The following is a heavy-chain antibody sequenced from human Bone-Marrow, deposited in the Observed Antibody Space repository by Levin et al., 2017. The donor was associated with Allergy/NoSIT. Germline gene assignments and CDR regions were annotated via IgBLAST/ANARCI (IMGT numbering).Heavy chain of an antibody. CDR2: IDWDGDR. CDR3: ARMEVSVNSLHFDF. Sequence: SGPTLVKPTQTLTLTCTFSGFSLSTSRMRVSWLRQPPGKALEWLARIDWDGDRFYNTSLETRLTISKDTSNSQVVLTMTNMDPVDTATYYCARMEVSVNSLHFDFWGQGTPVTVSS. V-gene: IGHV2-70*04. J-gene: IGHJ4*02. CDR1: GFSLSTSRMR. D-gene: IGHD4-17*01.